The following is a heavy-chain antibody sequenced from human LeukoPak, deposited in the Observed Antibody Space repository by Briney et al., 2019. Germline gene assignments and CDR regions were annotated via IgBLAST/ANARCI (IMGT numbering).Heavy chain of an antibody. CDR2: IYYSGST. CDR3: ARSATSGYFLFTF. J-gene: IGHJ4*02. Sequence: SETLSLTCTVSGGSISSGGYYWSWIRQHPGKGLEWIGYIYYSGSTNYNPSLKSRLTISVDTSKNQFSLKLSSVTAADTAVYYCARSATSGYFLFTFWGQGTLVTVSS. D-gene: IGHD3-22*01. CDR1: GGSISSGGYY. V-gene: IGHV4-61*08.